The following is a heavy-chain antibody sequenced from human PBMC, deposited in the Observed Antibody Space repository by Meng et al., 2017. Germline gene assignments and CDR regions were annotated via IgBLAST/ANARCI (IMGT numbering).Heavy chain of an antibody. CDR3: AREGRVDFDY. J-gene: IGHJ4*02. Sequence: QVQLVQCGSELKQTGASVKVFCKASGYTCHRYAMNWVRQAPGQGLEWMGWINTNTGNPTYVKGFTGRFVFSLDTSVSTAYLYISSLKAEDTAVYYCAREGRVDFDYWGQGTLVTVSS. CDR1: GYTCHRYA. CDR2: INTNTGNP. D-gene: IGHD1-26*01. V-gene: IGHV7-4-1*02.